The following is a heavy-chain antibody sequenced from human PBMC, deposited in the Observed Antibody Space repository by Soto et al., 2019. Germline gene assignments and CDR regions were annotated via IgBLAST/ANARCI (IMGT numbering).Heavy chain of an antibody. Sequence: PGGSLRLSCAASGFTFSSYGMHWVRQAPGKGLEWVAVIWYDGSNKYYADSVKGRFTISRDNSKNTLYLQMNSLRAEDTAAYYCAREKGLAAPYYYYGMDVWGQGTTVTVSS. CDR2: IWYDGSNK. J-gene: IGHJ6*02. D-gene: IGHD6-25*01. CDR1: GFTFSSYG. V-gene: IGHV3-33*01. CDR3: AREKGLAAPYYYYGMDV.